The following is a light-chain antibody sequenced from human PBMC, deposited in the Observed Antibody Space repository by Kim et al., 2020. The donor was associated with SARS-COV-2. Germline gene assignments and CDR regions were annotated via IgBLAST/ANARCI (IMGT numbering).Light chain of an antibody. CDR3: QSYDSSNVV. V-gene: IGLV6-57*04. Sequence: LTQPHSVSESPGKTVTISCTRSSGSIASNYVQWYQQRPGSAPTTVIYEDNQRPSGVPDRFSGSIDSSSNSASLTISGLNTEDEADYYCQSYDSSNVV. J-gene: IGLJ2*01. CDR1: SGSIASNY. CDR2: EDN.